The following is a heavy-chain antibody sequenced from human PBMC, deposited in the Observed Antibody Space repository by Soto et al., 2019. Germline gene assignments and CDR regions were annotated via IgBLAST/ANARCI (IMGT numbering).Heavy chain of an antibody. V-gene: IGHV4-59*01. CDR3: AREVSILTGYYKGGGAYYYYYMDV. CDR1: GGSISSYY. D-gene: IGHD3-9*01. Sequence: SETLSLTCTVSGGSISSYYWSWIRQPPGKGLEWIGYIYYSGSTNYNPSLKSRVTISVDTSKNQFSLKLSSVTAADTAVYYCAREVSILTGYYKGGGAYYYYYMDVWGKGTTVTVSS. CDR2: IYYSGST. J-gene: IGHJ6*03.